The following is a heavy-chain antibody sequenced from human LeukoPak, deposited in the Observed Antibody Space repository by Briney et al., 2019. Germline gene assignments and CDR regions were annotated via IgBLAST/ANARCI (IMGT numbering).Heavy chain of an antibody. CDR2: ISAYKGNT. CDR1: GYTFTSYG. D-gene: IGHD4-17*01. Sequence: ASVKVSCKASGYTFTSYGISWVRQAPGQGLEWMGWISAYKGNTNYAQKLQGRVTMTTDTSTSTAYMELRSLRSDDTAVYYCARDPDDYGDYEYPFDYWGQGTLVTVSS. V-gene: IGHV1-18*01. CDR3: ARDPDDYGDYEYPFDY. J-gene: IGHJ4*02.